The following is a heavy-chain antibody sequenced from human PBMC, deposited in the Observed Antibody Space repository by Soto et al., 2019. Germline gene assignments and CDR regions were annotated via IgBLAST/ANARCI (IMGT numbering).Heavy chain of an antibody. J-gene: IGHJ4*02. V-gene: IGHV3-30*18. Sequence: PGGSLRLSCAASGFTFSSYGMHWVRQAPGKGLEWVAVISYDGSNKYYADSVKGRFTISRDNSKNTLYLQMNSLRAEDTAVYYCAKGGPITIGELNFDYWGQGTLVTVSS. D-gene: IGHD3-10*01. CDR3: AKGGPITIGELNFDY. CDR2: ISYDGSNK. CDR1: GFTFSSYG.